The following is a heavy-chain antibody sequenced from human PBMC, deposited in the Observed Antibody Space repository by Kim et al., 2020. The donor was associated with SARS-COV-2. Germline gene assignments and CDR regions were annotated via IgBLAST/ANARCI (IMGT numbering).Heavy chain of an antibody. J-gene: IGHJ3*02. V-gene: IGHV3-11*06. D-gene: IGHD3-22*01. CDR1: GFTFSDYY. CDR2: ISSSSSYT. CDR3: ARGGGYYYDSSGDPGAFDI. Sequence: GGSLRLSCAASGFTFSDYYMSWIRQAPGKGLEWVSYISSSSSYTNYADSVKGRFTISRDNAKNSLYLQMNSLRAEDTAVYYCARGGGYYYDSSGDPGAFDIWGQGTMVTVSS.